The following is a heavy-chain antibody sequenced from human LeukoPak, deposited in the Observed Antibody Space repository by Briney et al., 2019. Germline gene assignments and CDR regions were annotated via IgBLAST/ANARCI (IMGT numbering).Heavy chain of an antibody. D-gene: IGHD3-3*01. J-gene: IGHJ3*02. CDR3: AITAYYDFWSGYPLFDI. Sequence: KSSQTLSLTCTVSGGSISSGSYYWSWIRQPAGKGLEWIGRIYTSGSTNYNPSLKSRVTISVDTSKTQFSLKLSSVTAADTAVYYCAITAYYDFWSGYPLFDIWGQGTMVTVSS. CDR1: GGSISSGSYY. CDR2: IYTSGST. V-gene: IGHV4-61*02.